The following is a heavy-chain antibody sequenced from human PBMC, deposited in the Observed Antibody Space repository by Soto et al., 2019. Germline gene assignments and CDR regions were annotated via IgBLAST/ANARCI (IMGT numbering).Heavy chain of an antibody. CDR1: GGSVSSGSYY. D-gene: IGHD6-13*01. Sequence: PSETLSLTCTVPGGSVSSGSYYWSWIRQPPGKGLEWIGYIYYSGSTNYNPSLKSRVTISVDTSKNQFSLKLSSVTAADTAVYYCARGKQINKNLDPWGQGTLVTVSS. J-gene: IGHJ5*01. CDR3: ARGKQINKNLDP. V-gene: IGHV4-61*01. CDR2: IYYSGST.